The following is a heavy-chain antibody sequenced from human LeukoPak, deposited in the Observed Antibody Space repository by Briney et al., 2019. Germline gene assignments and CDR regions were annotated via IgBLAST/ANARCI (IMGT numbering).Heavy chain of an antibody. D-gene: IGHD2-15*01. V-gene: IGHV1-18*01. J-gene: IGHJ5*02. CDR2: ISAYNGNT. Sequence: ASVKVSCKASGYTFTSYGISWVRQAPGQGLEWMGWISAYNGNTNYAQKLQGRVTMTTDTSTSTAYMELRSLRSDDTAVYYCARDGYCSGGSCYSYNWFDLWGQGTLVTVSS. CDR1: GYTFTSYG. CDR3: ARDGYCSGGSCYSYNWFDL.